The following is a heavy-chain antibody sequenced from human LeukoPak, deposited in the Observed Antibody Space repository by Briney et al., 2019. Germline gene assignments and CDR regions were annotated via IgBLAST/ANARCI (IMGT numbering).Heavy chain of an antibody. J-gene: IGHJ4*02. D-gene: IGHD5-18*01. Sequence: SETLSLTCAVYGGSFSGCYWSWIRQPPGKGLGWIGEINHSGSTNYNPSLKSRVTISVDTSKNQFSLKLSSVTAADTAVYYCARGTKIQLWLNFDYWGQGTLVTVSS. V-gene: IGHV4-34*01. CDR3: ARGTKIQLWLNFDY. CDR2: INHSGST. CDR1: GGSFSGCY.